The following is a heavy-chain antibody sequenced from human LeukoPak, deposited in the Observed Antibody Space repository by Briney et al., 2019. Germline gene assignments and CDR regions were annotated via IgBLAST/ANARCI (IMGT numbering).Heavy chain of an antibody. CDR3: AIPYSARDGFDY. J-gene: IGHJ4*02. Sequence: GASVKVSCKASGYTFTSYGINWVRQATGQGLEWMGWMNPNSGNTGYAQKFQGRVTMTRNTSISTAYMELSSLRSEDTAVYYCAIPYSARDGFDYWGQGTLVTVSS. CDR1: GYTFTSYG. D-gene: IGHD6-13*01. V-gene: IGHV1-8*02. CDR2: MNPNSGNT.